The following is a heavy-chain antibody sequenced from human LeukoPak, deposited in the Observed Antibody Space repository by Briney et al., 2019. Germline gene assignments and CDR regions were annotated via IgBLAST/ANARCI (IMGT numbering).Heavy chain of an antibody. CDR3: AKAGRAMVRGVIRRDFDY. CDR2: ISGSGGST. Sequence: GGSLRLSCAASGFTFSSYAMSWVRQAPGKGLEWVSAISGSGGSTYYADSVKGRFTISRDNSKNTLYLQMNSLRAEDTAVYYCAKAGRAMVRGVIRRDFDYWGQGTLVTVSS. V-gene: IGHV3-23*01. CDR1: GFTFSSYA. D-gene: IGHD3-10*01. J-gene: IGHJ4*02.